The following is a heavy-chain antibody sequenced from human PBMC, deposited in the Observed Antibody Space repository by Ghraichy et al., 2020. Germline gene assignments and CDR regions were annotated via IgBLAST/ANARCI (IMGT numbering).Heavy chain of an antibody. CDR2: ISAYNGNT. Sequence: ASVKVSCKASGYTFTSYGISWVRQAPGQGLEWMGWISAYNGNTNYAQKLQGRVTMTTDTSTSTAYMELRSLRSDDTAVYYCARKSTYSSGFDPFAAFDIWGQGSMVTVSS. V-gene: IGHV1-18*01. J-gene: IGHJ3*02. CDR3: ARKSTYSSGFDPFAAFDI. D-gene: IGHD6-19*01. CDR1: GYTFTSYG.